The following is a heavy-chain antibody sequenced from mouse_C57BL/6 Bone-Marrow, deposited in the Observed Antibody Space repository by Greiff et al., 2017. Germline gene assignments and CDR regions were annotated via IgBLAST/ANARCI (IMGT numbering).Heavy chain of an antibody. J-gene: IGHJ1*03. CDR3: ARDYGSSYWYFDV. V-gene: IGHV1-85*01. CDR2: IYPRGGST. Sequence: VQLQESGPELVKPGASVKLSCKASGYTFTSYDINWVKQRPGQGLEWIGWIYPRGGSTKYNEKFKGQATLTVDTSSSTPYLELHSLTSEDSAVYFCARDYGSSYWYFDVWGTGTTVTVSS. CDR1: GYTFTSYD. D-gene: IGHD1-1*01.